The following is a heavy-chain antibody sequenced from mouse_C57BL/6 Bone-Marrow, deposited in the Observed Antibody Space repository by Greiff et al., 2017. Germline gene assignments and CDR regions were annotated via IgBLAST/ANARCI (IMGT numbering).Heavy chain of an antibody. Sequence: DVKLVESGGGLVKPGGSLKLSCAASGFTFSSYAMSWVRRTPEKRLEWVATISDGGSYTYYPDNVKGRFTISRDNAKNNLYLHMSHLTSEDTAMFYCAREHSGSSPDVWGTGTTVTVSS. CDR1: GFTFSSYA. CDR2: ISDGGSYT. CDR3: AREHSGSSPDV. V-gene: IGHV5-4*01. D-gene: IGHD1-1*01. J-gene: IGHJ1*03.